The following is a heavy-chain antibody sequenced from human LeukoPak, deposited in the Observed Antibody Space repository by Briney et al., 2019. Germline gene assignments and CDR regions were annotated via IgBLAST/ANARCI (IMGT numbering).Heavy chain of an antibody. D-gene: IGHD3-16*02. Sequence: PGGSLRLSCAASGFTFSSCWLTWVRQAPGKGLEWVANIKEDGSEKYYMDSVKGRFTISRDNAKNSLYLQINSLRVDDTAVYYCARESYYFDYWGQGTLVTVSS. V-gene: IGHV3-7*03. J-gene: IGHJ4*02. CDR3: ARESYYFDY. CDR1: GFTFSSCW. CDR2: IKEDGSEK.